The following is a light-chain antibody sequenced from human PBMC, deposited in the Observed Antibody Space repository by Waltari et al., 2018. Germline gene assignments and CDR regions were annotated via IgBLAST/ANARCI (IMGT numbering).Light chain of an antibody. J-gene: IGKJ3*01. CDR2: LGS. CDR1: QSLLHSNGYNY. Sequence: IVMTQSPLSLPVTPGEPASISCRSSQSLLHSNGYNYFNWYLQKPGQSPQLLIYLGSDRASGVPDRFSGSGSGTDFTLEISRVQADDVGVYYCLQVLQTPFTFGPGHTVDIK. V-gene: IGKV2-28*01. CDR3: LQVLQTPFT.